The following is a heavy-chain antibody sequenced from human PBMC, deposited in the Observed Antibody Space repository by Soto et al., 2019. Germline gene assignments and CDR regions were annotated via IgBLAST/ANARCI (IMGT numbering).Heavy chain of an antibody. J-gene: IGHJ6*02. D-gene: IGHD6-13*01. CDR2: ISYDGSNK. Sequence: QVQLVESGGGVVQPGRSLRLSCAASGFTFSSYAMHWVRQAPGKGLEWVAVISYDGSNKYYADSVKGRFTISRDNSQNPLYLQMNSPRAEDTAVYYCARDLVMGSSSWLYYYYYGMDVWGQGTTVTVSS. CDR1: GFTFSSYA. V-gene: IGHV3-30-3*01. CDR3: ARDLVMGSSSWLYYYYYGMDV.